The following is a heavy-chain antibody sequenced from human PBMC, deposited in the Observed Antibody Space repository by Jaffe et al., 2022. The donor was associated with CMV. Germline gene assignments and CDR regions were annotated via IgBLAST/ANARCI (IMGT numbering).Heavy chain of an antibody. CDR3: ARGRSVGRWLQFEGGFDY. CDR2: IIPILGIA. J-gene: IGHJ4*02. V-gene: IGHV1-69*09. CDR1: GGTFSSYA. Sequence: QVQLVQSGAEVKKPGSSVKVSCKASGGTFSSYAISWVRQAPGQGLEWMGRIIPILGIANYAQKFQGRVTITADKSTSTAYMELSSLRSEDTAVYYCARGRSVGRWLQFEGGFDYWGQGTLVTVSS. D-gene: IGHD5-12*01.